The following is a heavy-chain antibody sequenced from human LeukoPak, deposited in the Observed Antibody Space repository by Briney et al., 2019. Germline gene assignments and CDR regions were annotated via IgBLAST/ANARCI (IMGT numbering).Heavy chain of an antibody. Sequence: SVKVSCKASGGTFSRHSISWVRQSPGQGLEWMGGITPMFGTANYAQKFQGRVAITADESTNTAYMELSSLRSEDTAVYYCARDSSEFRSLIFHWGQGTLVTVSS. CDR3: ARDSSEFRSLIFH. D-gene: IGHD3-9*01. CDR2: ITPMFGTA. CDR1: GGTFSRHS. J-gene: IGHJ1*01. V-gene: IGHV1-69*13.